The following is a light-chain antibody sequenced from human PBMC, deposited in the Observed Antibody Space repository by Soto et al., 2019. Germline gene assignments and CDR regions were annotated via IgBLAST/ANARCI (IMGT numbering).Light chain of an antibody. V-gene: IGKV1-39*01. CDR2: ATS. CDR1: QNIRSY. CDR3: QQGYSSRWT. J-gene: IGKJ1*01. Sequence: DIPMTQSPSSLSASVGERVTITCRASQNIRSYLNWYQQKPGKAPQLLIYATSSLPTGVPSRFSASGSGTDFSLVISDLQPEDSATYYCQQGYSSRWTSGRGTKVEI.